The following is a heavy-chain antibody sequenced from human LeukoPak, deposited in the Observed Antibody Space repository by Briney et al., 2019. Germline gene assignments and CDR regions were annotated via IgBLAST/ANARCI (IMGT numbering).Heavy chain of an antibody. V-gene: IGHV4-59*08. Sequence: SETLSLTCTVSGGSISSYYWSWIRQPPGKGLEWIGYIYYSGSTNYNPSLKSRVTISVDTSKNQFSLKLSSVTAADTAVYYCARHPGIVGATLHFDYRGQGTLVTVSS. D-gene: IGHD1-26*01. CDR2: IYYSGST. CDR3: ARHPGIVGATLHFDY. J-gene: IGHJ4*02. CDR1: GGSISSYY.